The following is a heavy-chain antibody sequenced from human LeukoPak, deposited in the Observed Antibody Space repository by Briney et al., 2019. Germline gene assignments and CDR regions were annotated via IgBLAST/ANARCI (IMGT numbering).Heavy chain of an antibody. J-gene: IGHJ4*02. CDR1: GFTPTNNY. CDR3: ARDLNYDSAY. CDR2: IYSGGSA. Sequence: PGGSLRLSCAASGFTPTNNYTSSGPHTPREGLEWVSVIYSGGSAYSADSVKGRFTISRDNSKNTVYLQMNSLRAEDTAVYYCARDLNYDSAYWGQGTLVTVSS. D-gene: IGHD3-22*01. V-gene: IGHV3-53*01.